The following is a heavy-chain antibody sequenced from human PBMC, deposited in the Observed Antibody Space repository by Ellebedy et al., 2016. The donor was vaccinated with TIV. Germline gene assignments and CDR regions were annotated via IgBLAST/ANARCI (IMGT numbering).Heavy chain of an antibody. J-gene: IGHJ4*02. CDR2: INQDGSVK. Sequence: GGSLRLXXAASGFSFSNYWMSWVRQAPGKGLEWVANINQDGSVKYYVDSMRARFTISRDNAKNSLYLQMNSLRAEDTAVYYCARIGYSSSSTDYWGQGTLVTVSS. CDR3: ARIGYSSSSTDY. V-gene: IGHV3-7*03. CDR1: GFSFSNYW. D-gene: IGHD6-13*01.